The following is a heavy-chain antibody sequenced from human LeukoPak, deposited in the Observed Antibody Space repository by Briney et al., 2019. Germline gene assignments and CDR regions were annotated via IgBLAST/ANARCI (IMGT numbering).Heavy chain of an antibody. CDR1: GYTFGAYY. CDR3: ARGRGDSSGYYSGSFDP. Sequence: GASVKVSCKASGYTFGAYYMYWVRQAPGQGLEWMGWMNPNSGNTGYAQKFQGRVTITRNTSISTAYMELSSLRSEDTAVYYCARGRGDSSGYYSGSFDPWGQGTLVTVSS. V-gene: IGHV1-8*03. CDR2: MNPNSGNT. J-gene: IGHJ5*02. D-gene: IGHD3-22*01.